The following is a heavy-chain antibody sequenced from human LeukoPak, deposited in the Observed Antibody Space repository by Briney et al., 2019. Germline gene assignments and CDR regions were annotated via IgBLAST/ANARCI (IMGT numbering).Heavy chain of an antibody. D-gene: IGHD6-19*01. J-gene: IGHJ5*02. CDR2: INSDGSST. CDR3: AREAVAGTWDWFDP. CDR1: GFTFSSYW. V-gene: IGHV3-74*01. Sequence: GGSLRLSCAASGFTFSSYWMHWVRQAPGKGLVWVSRINSDGSSTSYADSVKGRFTISSDNAKNTLYLQMNSLRAEDTAVYYCAREAVAGTWDWFDPWGQGTLVTVSS.